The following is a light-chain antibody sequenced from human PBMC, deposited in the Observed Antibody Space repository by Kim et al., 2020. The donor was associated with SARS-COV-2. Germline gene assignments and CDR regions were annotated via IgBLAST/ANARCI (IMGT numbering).Light chain of an antibody. CDR2: KVS. J-gene: IGKJ3*01. V-gene: IGKV2-30*01. CDR1: QDLVYSDGNFY. CDR3: MQGRHWPFT. Sequence: PASIASSSGQDLVYSDGNFYLNWFHRRPGQSPRRLIYKVSNRDSGVPDRFSGSGSGSDFTLQISRVEADAVGVYYCMQGRHWPFTFGPGTKVDIK.